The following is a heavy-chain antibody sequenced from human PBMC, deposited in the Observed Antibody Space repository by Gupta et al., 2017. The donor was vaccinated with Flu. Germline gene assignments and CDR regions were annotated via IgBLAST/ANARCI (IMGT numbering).Heavy chain of an antibody. CDR1: GGSISSSSYY. D-gene: IGHD3-22*01. J-gene: IGHJ3*02. CDR3: ASHKHCYDSSGYYGDAFDI. CDR2: IYYSGST. Sequence: QLQLQESGPGLVKPSETLSLTCTVSGGSISSSSYYWGWIRQPPGKGLEWIGSIYYSGSTYYNPSLKSRVTISVDTSKNQFSLKLSSVTAADTAVYYCASHKHCYDSSGYYGDAFDIWGQGTMVTVSS. V-gene: IGHV4-39*01.